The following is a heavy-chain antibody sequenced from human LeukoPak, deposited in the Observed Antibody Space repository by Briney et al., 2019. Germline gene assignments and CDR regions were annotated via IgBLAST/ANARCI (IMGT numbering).Heavy chain of an antibody. CDR2: IYYSGNT. Sequence: SETLSLTCTVSSVSMNSYYWSWIRQAPGKGLEWIGDIYYSGNTNDNPSLKSRVTISVDTSKNPFSLKLSSVTAADTAVYYCARLRYSNIGYSSPIGYWGQGTLVTVSS. J-gene: IGHJ4*02. CDR3: ARLRYSNIGYSSPIGY. CDR1: SVSMNSYY. V-gene: IGHV4-59*08. D-gene: IGHD5-18*01.